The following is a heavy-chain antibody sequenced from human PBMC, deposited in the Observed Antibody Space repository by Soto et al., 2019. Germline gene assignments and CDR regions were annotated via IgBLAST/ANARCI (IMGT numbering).Heavy chain of an antibody. V-gene: IGHV1-69*02. CDR1: GGTFSSYT. CDR2: IIPILGIA. CDR3: ARISRFNYDILTGPNFDY. D-gene: IGHD3-9*01. J-gene: IGHJ4*02. Sequence: SVKVSCKASGGTFSSYTISWVRQAPGQGLEWMGRIIPILGIANYAQKFQGRVTITADKSTSTAYMELSSLRSEDTAVYYCARISRFNYDILTGPNFDYWGQGTLVTVSS.